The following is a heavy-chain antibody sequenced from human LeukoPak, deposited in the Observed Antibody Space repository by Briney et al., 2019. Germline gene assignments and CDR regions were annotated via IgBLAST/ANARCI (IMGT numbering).Heavy chain of an antibody. CDR2: IYHSGST. Sequence: PSETLSLTCAVSGGSISSSNWWSWVRQPPGKGLEWIGEIYHSGSTTYNPSLKSRVTISVDRSKNQFSLKLSSVTAADTAVYYCARVVIAAAGTDDSWFDPWGQGTLVTVSS. D-gene: IGHD6-13*01. J-gene: IGHJ5*02. CDR3: ARVVIAAAGTDDSWFDP. V-gene: IGHV4-4*02. CDR1: GGSISSSNW.